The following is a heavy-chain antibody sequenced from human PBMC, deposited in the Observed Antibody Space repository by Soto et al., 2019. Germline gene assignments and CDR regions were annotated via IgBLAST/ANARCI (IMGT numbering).Heavy chain of an antibody. D-gene: IGHD6-13*01. CDR1: GFAFSSYW. V-gene: IGHV3-7*01. J-gene: IGHJ4*02. CDR2: IKQDGSAK. Sequence: PGGSLRRSCPASGFAFSSYWMSVVRQAPGKGLEWVANIKQDGSAKYYVDSVMGRFTISRDKAKNSLFLQMNSLRVEDTAVYYCARGPYSSSWYDDFWGQGTLVTVSS. CDR3: ARGPYSSSWYDDF.